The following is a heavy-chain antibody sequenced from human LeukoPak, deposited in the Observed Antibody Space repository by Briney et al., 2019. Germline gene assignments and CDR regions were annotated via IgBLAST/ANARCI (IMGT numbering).Heavy chain of an antibody. J-gene: IGHJ6*02. CDR1: GFTFSSYA. CDR2: ISGSDGST. D-gene: IGHD3-22*01. Sequence: GGSLRLSCAASGFTFSSYAMSWVRQAPGKGLEWVSVISGSDGSTYYADSVKGRFTISRDNSKNTLHLQMNSLRAEDTAVYYCAKDKRYYDSSGSSYYYYGMDVWGQGTTVTVSS. CDR3: AKDKRYYDSSGSSYYYYGMDV. V-gene: IGHV3-23*01.